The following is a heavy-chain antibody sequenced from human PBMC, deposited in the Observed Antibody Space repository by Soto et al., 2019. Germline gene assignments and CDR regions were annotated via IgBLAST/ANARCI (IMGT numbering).Heavy chain of an antibody. J-gene: IGHJ6*02. CDR2: ISAYNGNT. V-gene: IGHV1-18*01. D-gene: IGHD2-2*01. CDR3: ARDGPYCSSTSCFAHYYYYYGMDV. CDR1: GYTFTSYG. Sequence: CKASGYTFTSYGISWVRQAPGQGLEWMGWISAYNGNTNYAQKLQGRVTMTTDTSTSTAYMELNSLRAEDTAVYYCARDGPYCSSTSCFAHYYYYYGMDVWGQGTTVTVSS.